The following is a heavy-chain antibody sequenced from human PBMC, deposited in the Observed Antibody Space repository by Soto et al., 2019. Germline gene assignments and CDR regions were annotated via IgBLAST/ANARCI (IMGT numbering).Heavy chain of an antibody. V-gene: IGHV3-21*01. CDR1: GFTFSSYS. J-gene: IGHJ4*02. CDR2: ISSSSSYI. CDR3: ARPGIAGDY. D-gene: IGHD6-13*01. Sequence: EVQLVESGGGLVKPGGSLKLSCAASGFTFSSYSMNWVRQAPGKGLEWVSSISSSSSYIYYADSVKGRFTISRDNAKNSLYLQLNSLRAEDTAVYYCARPGIAGDYWGQGTLVTVSS.